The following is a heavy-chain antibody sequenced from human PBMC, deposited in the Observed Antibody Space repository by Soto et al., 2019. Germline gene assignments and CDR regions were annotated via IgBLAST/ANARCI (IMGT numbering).Heavy chain of an antibody. J-gene: IGHJ3*01. D-gene: IGHD5-12*01. Sequence: QVQLQESGPGPVKPSETLSLTCTVSGVSVSSYYWNWIRQAPGKGLEWIGYVFYSGSTNYNPSLKGRVAISVDSSKNQFSLRLISVTSADTAVYYCARAGGYDYAFDFWGQGTRVAVSS. CDR1: GVSVSSYY. CDR2: VFYSGST. CDR3: ARAGGYDYAFDF. V-gene: IGHV4-59*02.